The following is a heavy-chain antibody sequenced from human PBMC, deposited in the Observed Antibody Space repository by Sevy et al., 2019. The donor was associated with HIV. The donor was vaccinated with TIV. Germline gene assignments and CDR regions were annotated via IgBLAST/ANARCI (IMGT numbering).Heavy chain of an antibody. V-gene: IGHV3-48*02. Sequence: GGSLRLSCAASGFTFSSYSMNWVRQAPGKGLEWVSYISSISSTIYYADSVKGRFTISRDNAKYSLFLQMNSLRDEDTAVYYCARDQAGITGTTLFDYWGQGTLVTISS. CDR1: GFTFSSYS. CDR3: ARDQAGITGTTLFDY. D-gene: IGHD1-7*01. CDR2: ISSISSTI. J-gene: IGHJ4*02.